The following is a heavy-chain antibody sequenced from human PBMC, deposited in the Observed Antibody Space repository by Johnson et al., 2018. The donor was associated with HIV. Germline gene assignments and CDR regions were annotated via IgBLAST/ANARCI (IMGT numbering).Heavy chain of an antibody. CDR2: IWYDGSNK. V-gene: IGHV3-33*06. Sequence: QVQLVESGGGVVQPGRSLRLSCAASGFTFSSYGMHWVRQAPGKGLEWVAVIWYDGSNKYYADSVKGRFTISRDNSKNTLYLQMNSLRAEDTAVYYCAKDLATGAAAGAFDIWGQGTRVTVSS. CDR1: GFTFSSYG. J-gene: IGHJ3*02. D-gene: IGHD6-13*01. CDR3: AKDLATGAAAGAFDI.